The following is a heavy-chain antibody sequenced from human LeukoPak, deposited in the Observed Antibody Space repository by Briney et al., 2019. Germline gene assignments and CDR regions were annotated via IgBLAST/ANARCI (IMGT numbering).Heavy chain of an antibody. V-gene: IGHV4-4*07. D-gene: IGHD5-18*01. CDR2: VYTSGST. Sequence: PSETLSLTCTVSGGSISSYYWSWIRQPAGKGLEWIGRVYTSGSTSYNPSLKSRVTISVDTSKNQFSLKLSSVTAADTAVYYCARAGDTAMEPALDYWGQGTLVTVSS. CDR1: GGSISSYY. CDR3: ARAGDTAMEPALDY. J-gene: IGHJ4*02.